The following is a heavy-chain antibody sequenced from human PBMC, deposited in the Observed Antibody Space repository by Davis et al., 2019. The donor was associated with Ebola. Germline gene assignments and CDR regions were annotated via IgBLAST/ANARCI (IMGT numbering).Heavy chain of an antibody. V-gene: IGHV3-21*01. D-gene: IGHD3-3*01. CDR3: ARDPTRTYYDFWSGSSDYYYGMDV. CDR2: FSSSSSYI. J-gene: IGHJ6*02. Sequence: FSSSSSYIYYADSVKGRVTISRDNAKNSLYLQMNSLRAEDTAVYYCARDPTRTYYDFWSGSSDYYYGMDVWGQGTTVTVSS.